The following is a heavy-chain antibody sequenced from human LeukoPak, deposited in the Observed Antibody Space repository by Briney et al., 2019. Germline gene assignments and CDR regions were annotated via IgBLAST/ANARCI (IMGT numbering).Heavy chain of an antibody. V-gene: IGHV1-18*01. CDR1: GYTFTSYG. Sequence: GASVKVSCKASGYTFTSYGISWVRQAPGQGLEWMGWTSAYNGNTNYAQKFQGRVTMTRDTSISTAYMELSRLRSDDTAVYYCARGLSYQLLYLNWFDPWGQGTLVTVSS. CDR2: TSAYNGNT. D-gene: IGHD2-2*02. J-gene: IGHJ5*02. CDR3: ARGLSYQLLYLNWFDP.